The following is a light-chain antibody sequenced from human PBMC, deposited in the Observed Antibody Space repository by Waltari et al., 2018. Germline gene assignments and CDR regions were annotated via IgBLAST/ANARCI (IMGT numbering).Light chain of an antibody. Sequence: QSALTQPAPVSGSPGQSIPISCTGTSSDIGGYDFVSWYQQYPGMAPKLMIYEVTNRPSGVSGRFSGSKSGTTASLTISGLQPEDEADYYCTSYTTSTTVLFGGGTKVTVL. CDR2: EVT. V-gene: IGLV2-14*01. CDR3: TSYTTSTTVL. J-gene: IGLJ3*02. CDR1: SSDIGGYDF.